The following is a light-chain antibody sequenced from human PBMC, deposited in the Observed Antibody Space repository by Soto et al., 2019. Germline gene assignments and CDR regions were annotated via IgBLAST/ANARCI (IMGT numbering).Light chain of an antibody. CDR2: EGN. CDR3: CSFADHYTYV. J-gene: IGLJ1*01. V-gene: IGLV2-23*01. Sequence: QSVLTQPASVSGSPGQSITISCTGTSSDVGRYDLVSWYQQHPGKAPQLIICEGNKRPSGVSNRFSGSKSGNTASLTISGLQAEDEADYYCCSFADHYTYVFGTGTKVTVL. CDR1: SSDVGRYDL.